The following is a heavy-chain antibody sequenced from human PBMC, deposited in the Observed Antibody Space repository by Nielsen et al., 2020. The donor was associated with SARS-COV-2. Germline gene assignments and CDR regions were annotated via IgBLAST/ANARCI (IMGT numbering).Heavy chain of an antibody. J-gene: IGHJ6*03. V-gene: IGHV3-66*04. D-gene: IGHD3-3*01. CDR3: ARPAARGYYYYYMDV. CDR1: GFTVSSNY. Sequence: GGSLRLSCAASGFTVSSNYMSWVRQAPGKGLEWVSVIYSGGSTYYADSVKGRFTISRDNSKNTLYLQMNSLRAEDTAVYYCARPAARGYYYYYMDVWGKGTTVTVSS. CDR2: IYSGGST.